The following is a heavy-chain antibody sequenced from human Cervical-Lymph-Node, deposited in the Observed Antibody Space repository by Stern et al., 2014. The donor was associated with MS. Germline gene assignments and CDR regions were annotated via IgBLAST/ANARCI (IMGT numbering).Heavy chain of an antibody. V-gene: IGHV3-33*01. CDR3: ARGNWNYEGMGY. CDR2: IWHDGNKK. J-gene: IGHJ4*02. CDR1: GFTFSNYG. Sequence: VQLVESGGGVVQPGRSLRLSCAASGFTFSNYGMHWVRQAPGKGLEWLAVIWHDGNKKYYAESVQGRFTISRDNSKNTLFLQMSSLTAEDTALYYCARGNWNYEGMGYWGQGTLVTVSS. D-gene: IGHD1-7*01.